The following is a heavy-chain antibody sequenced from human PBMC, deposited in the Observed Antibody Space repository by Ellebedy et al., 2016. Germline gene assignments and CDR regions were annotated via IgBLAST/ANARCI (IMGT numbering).Heavy chain of an antibody. D-gene: IGHD1-26*01. CDR3: ARGVGWELQGIDY. CDR2: ISYDGSNK. Sequence: GESLKISCAASGFTVSSNYMSWVRQAPGKGLEWVAVISYDGSNKYYADSVKGRFTISRDNSKNTLYLQMNSLRAEDTAVYYCARGVGWELQGIDYWGQGTLITVSS. CDR1: GFTVSSNY. J-gene: IGHJ4*02. V-gene: IGHV3-30*03.